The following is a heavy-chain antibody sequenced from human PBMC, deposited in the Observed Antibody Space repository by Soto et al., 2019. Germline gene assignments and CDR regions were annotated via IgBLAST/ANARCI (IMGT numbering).Heavy chain of an antibody. Sequence: QLQLQESGPGLVKPSETLSLTCTVSGGSISSSSYYWGLIRQPPGKGLEWIGSIYYSGSTYYNPSIKWRVSISVDQSKNQLSLELSAVAAAATAVYYCARLVSPTVKYYYYYYMDVWGKGTTVTGSS. CDR1: GGSISSSSYY. J-gene: IGHJ6*03. CDR3: ARLVSPTVKYYYYYYMDV. CDR2: IYYSGST. D-gene: IGHD4-17*01. V-gene: IGHV4-39*01.